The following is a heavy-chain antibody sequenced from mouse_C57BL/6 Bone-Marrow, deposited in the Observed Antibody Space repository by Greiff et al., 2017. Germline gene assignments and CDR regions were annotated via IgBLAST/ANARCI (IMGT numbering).Heavy chain of an antibody. CDR3: APYDYDGYFDV. J-gene: IGHJ1*03. D-gene: IGHD2-4*01. Sequence: QVQLQQSGAELARPGASVKMSCKASGYTFTSYTMHWVKQRPGQGLEWIGEIDPSDSYTNYNQKFKGKATLTVDTSSSPAYMQLSSLTSEDSAVYYCAPYDYDGYFDVWGTGTTVTVSS. CDR1: GYTFTSYT. V-gene: IGHV1-50*01. CDR2: IDPSDSYT.